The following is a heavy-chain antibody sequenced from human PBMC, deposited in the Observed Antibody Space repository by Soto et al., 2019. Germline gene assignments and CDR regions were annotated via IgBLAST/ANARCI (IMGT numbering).Heavy chain of an antibody. CDR2: INHSGST. CDR3: ARKTGFGVVKLNPYNWFDP. Sequence: SETLSLTCAVYGGSFSGYYWSWIRQPPGKGLEWIGEINHSGSTNYNPSLKSRVTISVDTSKNQFSLKLSSVTAADTAVYYCARKTGFGVVKLNPYNWFDPWGQGTLVTVSS. D-gene: IGHD3-3*01. V-gene: IGHV4-34*01. CDR1: GGSFSGYY. J-gene: IGHJ5*02.